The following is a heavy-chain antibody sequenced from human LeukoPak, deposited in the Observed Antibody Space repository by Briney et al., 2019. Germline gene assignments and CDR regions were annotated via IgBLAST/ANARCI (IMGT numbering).Heavy chain of an antibody. CDR3: ARGSWGCSSTSCYGWFDP. J-gene: IGHJ5*02. V-gene: IGHV4-34*01. D-gene: IGHD2-2*01. CDR2: IIHSGST. CDR1: GRSFSGYY. Sequence: PSETLSLTCAVYGRSFSGYYWSWIRHPPGKWLEWIGEIIHSGSTNYNPSLKSRVTISVDTSENQFSLKLSSVTAADTAVYYCARGSWGCSSTSCYGWFDPWGQGTLVTVS.